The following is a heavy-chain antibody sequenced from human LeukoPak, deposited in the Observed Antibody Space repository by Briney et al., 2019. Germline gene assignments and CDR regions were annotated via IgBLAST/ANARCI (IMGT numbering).Heavy chain of an antibody. J-gene: IGHJ3*02. Sequence: ASVKVSCKTSGYTFTNYGLNWVRQAPGLGLEWMGWINTNNGNPTYAQGFTGRFVFSLDTSVSTTYLQISSLKAEDTAVYYCARDRWGDGYNYFHAFDIWGQRTMVTVSS. CDR2: INTNNGNP. D-gene: IGHD5-24*01. V-gene: IGHV7-4-1*02. CDR1: GYTFTNYG. CDR3: ARDRWGDGYNYFHAFDI.